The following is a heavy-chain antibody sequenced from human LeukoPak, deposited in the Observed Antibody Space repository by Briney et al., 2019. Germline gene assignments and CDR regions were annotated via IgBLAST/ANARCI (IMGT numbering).Heavy chain of an antibody. J-gene: IGHJ4*02. CDR3: ARARDGYSHFDY. CDR2: IYPDDSDT. D-gene: IGHD4-4*01. CDR1: GYSFTTYW. V-gene: IGHV5-51*01. Sequence: GESLKISCQGSGYSFTTYWIGWVRQMPGKGLEWLGIIYPDDSDTRYSPSFQGQVTISADKSISTAYLQWSSLKASDTAMYYCARARDGYSHFDYWGQGTLVTVSS.